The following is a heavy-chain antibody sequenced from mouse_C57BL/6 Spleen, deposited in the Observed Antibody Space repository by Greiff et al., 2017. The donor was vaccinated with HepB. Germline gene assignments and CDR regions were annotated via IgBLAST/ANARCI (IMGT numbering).Heavy chain of an antibody. J-gene: IGHJ1*03. Sequence: EVQGVESGGDLVKPGGSLKLSCAASGFTFSSYGMSWVRQTPDKRLEWVATISSGGSYTYYPDSVKGRFTISRDNAKNTLYLQMSSLKSEDTAMYYCASYYYGSPYWYFDVWGTGTTVTVSS. CDR1: GFTFSSYG. CDR2: ISSGGSYT. D-gene: IGHD1-1*01. V-gene: IGHV5-6*01. CDR3: ASYYYGSPYWYFDV.